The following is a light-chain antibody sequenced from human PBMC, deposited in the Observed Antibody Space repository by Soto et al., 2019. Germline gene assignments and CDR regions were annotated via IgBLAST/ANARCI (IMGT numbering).Light chain of an antibody. J-gene: IGKJ4*01. CDR1: QSILYWSNNWSY. V-gene: IGKV4-1*01. CDR3: QHYYTHLLT. CDR2: WAS. Sequence: DIVLTQYPDSLAVSLGEGATISCASSQSILYWSNNWSYLAWYQKKPGQPPKLLFHWASIRESGVPDRFSVSGSGSDFTLTINRLQADDVSVYYCQHYYTHLLTFGGGTKVDIK.